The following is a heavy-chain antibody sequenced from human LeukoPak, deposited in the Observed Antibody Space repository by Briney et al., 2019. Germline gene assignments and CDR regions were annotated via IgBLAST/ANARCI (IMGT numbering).Heavy chain of an antibody. CDR2: ISGSGGST. CDR3: AEHPYDILTGYYISYYFDY. CDR1: GFTFSSYA. D-gene: IGHD3-9*01. V-gene: IGHV3-23*01. J-gene: IGHJ4*02. Sequence: GSLRLSCAASGFTFSSYAMSWVRQAPGKGLEWVSAISGSGGSTYYADSVKARFTISRDNSKNTLYLQMNSLRAEDTAVYYCAEHPYDILTGYYISYYFDYWGQGTLVTVSS.